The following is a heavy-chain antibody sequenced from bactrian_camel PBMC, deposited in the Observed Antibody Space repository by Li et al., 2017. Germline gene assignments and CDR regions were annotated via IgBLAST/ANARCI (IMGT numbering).Heavy chain of an antibody. CDR3: AALKCSDVSSLMIMVRAADARY. V-gene: IGHV3S54*01. CDR1: GGPISGKC. CDR2: VYFGGAGDDRI. Sequence: HVQLVESGGGSVQAGGSLRLSCAVSGGPISGKCMAWFRQAGGKERELVAVVYFGGAGDDRIFHADSVEGRFTISRDNAKNTQYLQMSNLKPADTGMYSCAALKCSDVSSLMIMVRAADARYWGQGTQVTVS. D-gene: IGHD1*01. J-gene: IGHJ4*01.